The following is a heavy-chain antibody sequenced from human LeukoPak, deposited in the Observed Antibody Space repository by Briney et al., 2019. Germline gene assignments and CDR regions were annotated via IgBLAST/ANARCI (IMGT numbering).Heavy chain of an antibody. Sequence: ASAKVSCKASGGTFSSYAISWVRQAPGQGLEWMGGIIPIFGTANYAQKFQGRVTITADESTSTAYMELSSLRSEDTAVYYCARVESPDYDILTGYYSVVYWFDPWGQGTLVTVSS. CDR2: IIPIFGTA. V-gene: IGHV1-69*13. J-gene: IGHJ5*02. D-gene: IGHD3-9*01. CDR3: ARVESPDYDILTGYYSVVYWFDP. CDR1: GGTFSSYA.